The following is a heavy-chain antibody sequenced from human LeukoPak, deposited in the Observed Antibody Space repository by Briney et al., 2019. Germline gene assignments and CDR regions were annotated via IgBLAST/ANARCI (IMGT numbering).Heavy chain of an antibody. CDR2: IYKSGST. CDR1: GVSISSYH. CDR3: ARKDGGG. Sequence: SETLSLTCSVSGVSISSYHWTWIRQPPGEGLEWIGHIYKSGSTNYNPSLRGRVTISLDTSKNQVSLKLSSVTAADTAMYYCARKDGGGWGQGTLVTVSS. V-gene: IGHV4-59*01. D-gene: IGHD5-24*01. J-gene: IGHJ4*02.